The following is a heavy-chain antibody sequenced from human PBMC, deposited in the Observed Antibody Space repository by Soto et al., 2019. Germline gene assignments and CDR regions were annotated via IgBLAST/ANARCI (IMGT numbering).Heavy chain of an antibody. CDR3: RGVRAVSAFLLNRSSDL. Sequence: WIRQPPGEALEWIGHTYHSGNPYYNPSLKSRVIISVDRSKNQFSLKLSSVTASYTAEDCIRGVRAVSAFLLNRSSDL. J-gene: IGHJ2*01. D-gene: IGHD2-21*02. CDR2: TYHSGNP. V-gene: IGHV4-30-2*02.